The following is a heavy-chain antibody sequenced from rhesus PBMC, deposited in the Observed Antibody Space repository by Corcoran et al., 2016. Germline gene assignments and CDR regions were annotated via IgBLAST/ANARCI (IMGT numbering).Heavy chain of an antibody. D-gene: IGHD2-2*01. V-gene: IGHV4-80*01. CDR1: GGSFSSYW. CDR3: ARYCTSTTCFYIFEF. CDR2: INGNMRST. Sequence: QVQLQESGPGLVTPSETLSLTCAVSGGSFSSYWWSWIRTPPGKGLEWIREINGNMRSTNYNPSLNGRVTIAKDASKNQFSLKLSSVTAADTAVYYCARYCTSTTCFYIFEFWGQGALVTVSS. J-gene: IGHJ1*01.